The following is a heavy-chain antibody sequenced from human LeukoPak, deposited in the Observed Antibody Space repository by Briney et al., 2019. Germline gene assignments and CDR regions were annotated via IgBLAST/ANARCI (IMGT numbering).Heavy chain of an antibody. CDR1: GGSISSGSYY. V-gene: IGHV4-39*01. CDR3: ARLSYSSSWVDY. Sequence: SQTLSLTCTVSGGSISSGSYYWGWIRQPPGKGLEWIGSIYYSGSTYYNPSLKSRVTISVDTSKNQFSLKLSSVTAADTAVYYCARLSYSSSWVDYWGQGTLVTVSS. J-gene: IGHJ4*02. D-gene: IGHD6-13*01. CDR2: IYYSGST.